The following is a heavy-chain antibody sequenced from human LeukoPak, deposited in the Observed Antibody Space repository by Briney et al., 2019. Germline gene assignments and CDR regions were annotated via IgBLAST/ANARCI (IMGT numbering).Heavy chain of an antibody. Sequence: SETLSLTCTVSGGSISSSSYYWGWIRQPPGKGLEWIGSIYYSGSTYYNPSLKSRVTISVDTSKNQFSLKLSSETAADTAVYYCARDHSGSSKAFDYWGQGTLVTVSS. J-gene: IGHJ4*02. D-gene: IGHD1-26*01. CDR2: IYYSGST. CDR3: ARDHSGSSKAFDY. V-gene: IGHV4-39*07. CDR1: GGSISSSSYY.